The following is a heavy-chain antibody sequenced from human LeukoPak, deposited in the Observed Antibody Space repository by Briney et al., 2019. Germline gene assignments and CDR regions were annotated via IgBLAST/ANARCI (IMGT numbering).Heavy chain of an antibody. V-gene: IGHV1-18*01. D-gene: IGHD1-26*01. J-gene: IGHJ4*02. CDR2: ISAYNGNT. Sequence: ASVKVSCKASGGTFTSYGISWVRQAPGQGLEWMGWISAYNGNTDYAQKLQGRVTMTTDTSTSTAYMELRSLRSDDTAVYYCARGGSSRNVWEHDREGFDYWGQGTLVTISS. CDR3: ARGGSSRNVWEHDREGFDY. CDR1: GGTFTSYG.